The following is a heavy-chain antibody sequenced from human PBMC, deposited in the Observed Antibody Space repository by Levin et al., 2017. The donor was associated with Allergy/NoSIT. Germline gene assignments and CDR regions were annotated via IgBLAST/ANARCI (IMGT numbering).Heavy chain of an antibody. J-gene: IGHJ4*02. CDR1: GFSFSGHA. V-gene: IGHV3-23*01. CDR2: ISGSGGST. Sequence: LSLTCAASGFSFSGHAMRWVRQAPGKGLEWVSAISGSGGSTYYADSVKGRFTISRDDSQNTLFLQVNSLRAEDTAVYYCAKKMLYGDYFDFWGQGTLVTVSS. CDR3: AKKMLYGDYFDF. D-gene: IGHD2-8*01.